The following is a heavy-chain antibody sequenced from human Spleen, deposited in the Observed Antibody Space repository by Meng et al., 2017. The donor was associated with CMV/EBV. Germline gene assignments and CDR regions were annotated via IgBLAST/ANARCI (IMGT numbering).Heavy chain of an antibody. CDR2: INHSGST. D-gene: IGHD6-13*01. V-gene: IGHV4-38-2*02. J-gene: IGHJ6*02. CDR1: GYSISSGYY. CDR3: ARGRVSSSSWYYYYYGMDV. Sequence: SETLSLTCTVSGYSISSGYYWGWIRQPPGKGLEWIGEINHSGSTNYNPSLKSRVTISVDTSKNQFSLKLSSVTAADTAVYYCARGRVSSSSWYYYYYGMDVWGQGTTVTVSS.